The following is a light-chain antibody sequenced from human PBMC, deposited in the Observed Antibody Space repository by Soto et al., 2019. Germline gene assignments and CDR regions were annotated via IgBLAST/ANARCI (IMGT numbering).Light chain of an antibody. J-gene: IGLJ2*01. Sequence: QSVLTQPPSVSAAPGQRVTISCSGSTSNIGKTYVSWYQQLPTTAPKLVIYDDDNRPSGIPDRFSGSKSGTSATLDITGLQTGDEADYYCGAWDNTLSIVVFGGGTKLTVL. V-gene: IGLV1-51*01. CDR1: TSNIGKTY. CDR2: DDD. CDR3: GAWDNTLSIVV.